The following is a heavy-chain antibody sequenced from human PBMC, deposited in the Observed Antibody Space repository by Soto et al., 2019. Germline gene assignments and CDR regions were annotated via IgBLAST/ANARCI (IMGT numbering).Heavy chain of an antibody. V-gene: IGHV3-23*01. CDR3: ANLCCGWYTFDY. CDR1: EFTFSSYA. Sequence: GGSLRLSCAASEFTFSSYAMSWVRQAPGKGLEWVSAISGGGGSTYYADSVKGRFTISRDNSRNTLYLQMNSLRAEDTAVYYCANLCCGWYTFDYWGQGTLVTVSS. CDR2: ISGGGGST. D-gene: IGHD6-19*01. J-gene: IGHJ4*02.